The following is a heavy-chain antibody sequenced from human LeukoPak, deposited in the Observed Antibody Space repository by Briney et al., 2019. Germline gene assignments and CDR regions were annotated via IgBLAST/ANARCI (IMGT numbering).Heavy chain of an antibody. CDR2: ITGNSHTI. J-gene: IGHJ4*02. CDR3: ATSPVYSYGHPYYFDY. V-gene: IGHV3-48*01. Sequence: GGSLRLSCEASGSTFNTYSMNWVRQAPGKGLEWVSYITGNSHTIYYADSVKGRFTISRDNAKNSLHLQMNSLRAEDTAVYYCATSPVYSYGHPYYFDYWGQGTLVTVSS. D-gene: IGHD5-18*01. CDR1: GSTFNTYS.